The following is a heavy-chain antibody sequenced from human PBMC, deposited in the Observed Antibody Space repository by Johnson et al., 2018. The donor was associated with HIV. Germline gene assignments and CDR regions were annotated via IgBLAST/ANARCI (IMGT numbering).Heavy chain of an antibody. CDR3: ARDRTGGAFDI. CDR2: VWYDGSNK. D-gene: IGHD1-26*01. CDR1: GFTFSNYG. V-gene: IGHV3-33*01. J-gene: IGHJ3*02. Sequence: QVQLVESGGGVVPPWRSLRLSCVASGFTFSNYGMHWVRQAPGKGLEWVAAVWYDGSNKYYANSVKGRFTIFRDNAKNSLYLQMNSLRAEDTALYYCARDRTGGAFDIWGQGTMVTVSS.